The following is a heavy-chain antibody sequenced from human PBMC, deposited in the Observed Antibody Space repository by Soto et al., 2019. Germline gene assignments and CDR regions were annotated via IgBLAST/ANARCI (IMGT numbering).Heavy chain of an antibody. D-gene: IGHD4-17*01. CDR2: LLRSGSTT. CDR3: AKDAVSGDGVWLLDS. J-gene: IGHJ5*02. Sequence: LRLSCAASGFTFRNYAMTWARQAPGKGLEWVSSLLRSGSTTYYANSVKGRFTISSDTSANSLFLQMDSLRAEDTAVYYCAKDAVSGDGVWLLDSWGQGTVVTVSS. CDR1: GFTFRNYA. V-gene: IGHV3-23*01.